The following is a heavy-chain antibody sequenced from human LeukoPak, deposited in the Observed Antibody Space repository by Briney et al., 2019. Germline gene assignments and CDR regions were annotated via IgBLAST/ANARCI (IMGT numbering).Heavy chain of an antibody. Sequence: VASVKVSCKASGGTFSSYAISWVRQAPGQGLEWMGGIIPIFGTANYAQKFQGRVTITADESTSTAYMELSSLRSEDTAVYYCARVQAGLRYFDWPGIDYWGQGTLVTVSS. V-gene: IGHV1-69*01. CDR2: IIPIFGTA. CDR1: GGTFSSYA. J-gene: IGHJ4*02. D-gene: IGHD3-9*01. CDR3: ARVQAGLRYFDWPGIDY.